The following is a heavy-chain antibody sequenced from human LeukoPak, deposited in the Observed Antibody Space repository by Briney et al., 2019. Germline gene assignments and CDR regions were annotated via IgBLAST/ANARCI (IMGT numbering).Heavy chain of an antibody. V-gene: IGHV4-4*07. D-gene: IGHD3-10*01. J-gene: IGHJ3*01. CDR2: IYTSGST. CDR3: AKPSNYYGSATDAFDF. CDR1: GGSISSYY. Sequence: PSETLSLTCTVSGGSISSYYWSWIRQPAGKGLEWIGRIYTSGSTNYNPSLKSRVTMSVDTSKNQFSLNLNSVTAADTAVYYCAKPSNYYGSATDAFDFWGQGTMVTVSS.